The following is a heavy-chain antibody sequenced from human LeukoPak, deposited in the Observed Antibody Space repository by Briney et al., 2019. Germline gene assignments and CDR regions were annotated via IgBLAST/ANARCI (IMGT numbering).Heavy chain of an antibody. CDR3: TKSGGSGSLRYFDY. D-gene: IGHD3-10*01. J-gene: IGHJ4*02. V-gene: IGHV3-23*01. Sequence: GGSLRLSCAAPGFTFSTCAMRWVRQSPGKGLEWVSSISGSGGTTYYADAVKGRFTITRDNSKSTLDLQMDSLRAEDTAIYYCTKSGGSGSLRYFDYWGQGTLVTASS. CDR2: ISGSGGTT. CDR1: GFTFSTCA.